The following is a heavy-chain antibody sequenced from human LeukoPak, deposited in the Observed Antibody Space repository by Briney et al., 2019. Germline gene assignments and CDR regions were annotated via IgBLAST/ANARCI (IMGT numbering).Heavy chain of an antibody. CDR3: AKDSGSYYYFDY. Sequence: GASLRLPCAASGFTFSSYAMSWVRQAPGKGLEWVSAISGSGGSTYYADSVKGRFTISRDNSKNTLYLQMNSLRAEDTAVYYCAKDSGSYYYFDYWGQGTLVTVSS. CDR1: GFTFSSYA. J-gene: IGHJ4*02. V-gene: IGHV3-23*01. D-gene: IGHD1-26*01. CDR2: ISGSGGST.